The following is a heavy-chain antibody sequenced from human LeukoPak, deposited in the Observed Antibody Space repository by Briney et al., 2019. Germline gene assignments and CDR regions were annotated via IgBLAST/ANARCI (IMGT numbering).Heavy chain of an antibody. CDR2: ISSSSSYI. Sequence: GGSLRLSCAASGFTFSSYSMNWVRQAPGKGLEWVSSISSSSSYIYYADSVKGRFTISRDNAKNSLYLQMNSLRAEDTAVYYCARDPSAAGYSSSWYYFDYWGQGTLVTASS. CDR3: ARDPSAAGYSSSWYYFDY. V-gene: IGHV3-21*01. D-gene: IGHD6-13*01. J-gene: IGHJ4*02. CDR1: GFTFSSYS.